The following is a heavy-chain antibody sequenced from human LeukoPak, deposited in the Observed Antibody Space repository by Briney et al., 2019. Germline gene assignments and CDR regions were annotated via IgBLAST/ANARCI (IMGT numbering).Heavy chain of an antibody. V-gene: IGHV1-18*01. Sequence: GASVKVSCKASGYTFTSYGISWVRQAPGQGLEWTGWISAYNGNTNYAQKLQGRVTMTTDTSTSTAYMELRSLRSDDTAVYYCARAMITFGGVIAPGAFDIWGQGTMVTVSS. CDR2: ISAYNGNT. CDR3: ARAMITFGGVIAPGAFDI. J-gene: IGHJ3*02. D-gene: IGHD3-16*02. CDR1: GYTFTSYG.